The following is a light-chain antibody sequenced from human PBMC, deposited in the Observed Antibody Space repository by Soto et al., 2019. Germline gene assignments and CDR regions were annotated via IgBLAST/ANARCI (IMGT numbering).Light chain of an antibody. CDR3: SSYTSSSTPYV. Sequence: QSVLTQPASVSGSPGQTITFACTVTSSDVGTYNLVSWYQQHPGKAPKLMIYEVSNRPSGVSNRFSGSKSGNTASLTISGLQAEDEADYYCSSYTSSSTPYVFGTGTKVTVL. CDR1: SSDVGTYNL. V-gene: IGLV2-14*02. CDR2: EVS. J-gene: IGLJ1*01.